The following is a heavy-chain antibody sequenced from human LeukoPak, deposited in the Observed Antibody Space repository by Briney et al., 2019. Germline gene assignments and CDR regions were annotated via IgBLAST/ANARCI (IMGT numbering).Heavy chain of an antibody. J-gene: IGHJ4*02. V-gene: IGHV3-23*01. D-gene: IGHD5-24*01. CDR2: IIPSGHTT. Sequence: GGSLRLSCTASGFTFSGAWMTWVRQAPGKGLEWVSGIIPSGHTTYYADSVKGRFTISRDNSRNTVSLQMNYLRAEDTAIYYCAKDDAWLQYENWGQGILVTVSS. CDR1: GFTFSGAW. CDR3: AKDDAWLQYEN.